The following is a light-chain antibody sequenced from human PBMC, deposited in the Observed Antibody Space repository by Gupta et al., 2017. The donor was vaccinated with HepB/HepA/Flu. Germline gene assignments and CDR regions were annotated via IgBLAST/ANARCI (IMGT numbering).Light chain of an antibody. J-gene: IGKJ4*01. CDR1: QSINSN. V-gene: IGKV3-15*01. Sequence: EIVMTQSPATLSVSPGERATLSCRASQSINSNLAWYQQKPGQPPRLLMYGASSRATGIPARFSGSGSGTEFILTISSLQSEDIAFYYCQQYDYWPPLTFGGGTKVEIK. CDR2: GAS. CDR3: QQYDYWPPLT.